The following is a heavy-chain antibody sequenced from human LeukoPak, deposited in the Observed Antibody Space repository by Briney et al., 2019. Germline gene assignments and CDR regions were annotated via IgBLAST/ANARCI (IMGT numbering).Heavy chain of an antibody. J-gene: IGHJ4*02. Sequence: GSLRLSCAASGFTFNTYAMHWVRQAPGKGLGWVAVISFDGSNKYYADSVKGRFTISRDNSKNTMYMKMNSLRAEDTAVYYCARESGYSYGRFDYWGQGTLVTVSS. CDR3: ARESGYSYGRFDY. V-gene: IGHV3-30*04. CDR1: GFTFNTYA. D-gene: IGHD5-18*01. CDR2: ISFDGSNK.